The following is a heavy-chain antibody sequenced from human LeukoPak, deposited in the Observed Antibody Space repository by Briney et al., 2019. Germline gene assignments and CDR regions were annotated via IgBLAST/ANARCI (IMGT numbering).Heavy chain of an antibody. CDR1: GGSISSYY. J-gene: IGHJ5*02. V-gene: IGHV4-59*01. CDR3: ARVDYSKHWFDP. CDR2: IYYSGST. Sequence: SESLSLTCTVSGGSISSYYWSWIRQPPGKGLEWIGYIYYSGSTNYNPSLKSRVTISVDTSKNQFSLKLSSVTAADTAVYYCARVDYSKHWFDPWGQGTLVTVSS. D-gene: IGHD4-11*01.